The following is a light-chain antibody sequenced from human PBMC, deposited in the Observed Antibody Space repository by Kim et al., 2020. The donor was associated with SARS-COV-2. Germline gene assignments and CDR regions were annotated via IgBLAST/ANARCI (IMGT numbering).Light chain of an antibody. V-gene: IGLV3-19*01. CDR2: GTD. CDR3: VSRDNSGNRLL. J-gene: IGLJ2*01. CDR1: NIRRFH. Sequence: SSELTQDPAVSVALGQTVRITCRGDNIRRFHASWYQQRSGKAPILLIFGTDNRSSGIPDRFSGSTSGDVASLTIAGAQAADEADYYCVSRDNSGNRLLFGGGTKLTVL.